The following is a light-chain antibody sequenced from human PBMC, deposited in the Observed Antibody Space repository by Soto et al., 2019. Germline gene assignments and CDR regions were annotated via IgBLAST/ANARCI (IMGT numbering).Light chain of an antibody. CDR3: QQRHSYPIT. V-gene: IGKV1-9*01. J-gene: IGKJ5*01. CDR1: QGISSY. Sequence: DIQLTQSPSFLSASVGYGITISCRASQGISSYLAWYQQKPGKAPKLLIHTASTLQSGVPSRFSGSGAGAEFTLTISSLQPEDFATYYCQQRHSYPITFGQGTRLEIK. CDR2: TAS.